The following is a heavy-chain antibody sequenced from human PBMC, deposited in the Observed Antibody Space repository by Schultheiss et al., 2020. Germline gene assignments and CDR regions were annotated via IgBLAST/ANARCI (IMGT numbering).Heavy chain of an antibody. D-gene: IGHD6-19*01. J-gene: IGHJ4*02. CDR2: IYWNDNK. Sequence: SSPTLVKPTQTLTLTCTFSGFSLSTSEVGVGWIRQPPGKALEWLALIYWNDNKHYSPSLESRLTITKDTSKNQVVLTMTNMDPVDTATYYCAHSVVAGTMDYWGQGTMVTVSS. CDR1: GFSLSTSEVG. CDR3: AHSVVAGTMDY. V-gene: IGHV2-5*01.